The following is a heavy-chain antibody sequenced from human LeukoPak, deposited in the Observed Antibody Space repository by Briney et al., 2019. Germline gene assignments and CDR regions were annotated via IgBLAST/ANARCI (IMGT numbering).Heavy chain of an antibody. D-gene: IGHD3-22*01. CDR1: GGSISSSSYY. Sequence: PSETLSLTCTVSGGSISSSSYYWGWIRQPPGRGLEWIGSIYYSGSTYYNPSLKSRVTISVDTSKNQFSLKLSSVTAADTAVYYCASPPLDSSGYYYGGSVDYWGQGTLVTVSS. V-gene: IGHV4-39*01. J-gene: IGHJ4*02. CDR3: ASPPLDSSGYYYGGSVDY. CDR2: IYYSGST.